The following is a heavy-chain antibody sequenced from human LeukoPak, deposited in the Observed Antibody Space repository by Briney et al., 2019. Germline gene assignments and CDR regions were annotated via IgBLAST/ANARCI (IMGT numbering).Heavy chain of an antibody. CDR2: INHSGST. J-gene: IGHJ4*02. CDR3: ARATGDIHIDY. D-gene: IGHD1-14*01. CDR1: GGSFSGYY. V-gene: IGHV4-34*01. Sequence: KSSETLSLTCAVYGGSFSGYYWSWIRQPPGKGLEWIGEINHSGSTNYNPSLKSRVTISVDTSKNQFSLKLRSVTAADTAVYYCARATGDIHIDYWAQGTLVTVSS.